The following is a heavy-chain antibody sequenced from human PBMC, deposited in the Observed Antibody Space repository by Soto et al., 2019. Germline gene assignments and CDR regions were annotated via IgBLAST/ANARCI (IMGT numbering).Heavy chain of an antibody. D-gene: IGHD1-26*01. Sequence: EVQLVESGGGLVQPGGSLRLSCAASGFTFSDHYVDWVRQAPGKGLEWVARIRNKANSYSTEYAASAKGRFTLSRDDSKNLGYIQMSSLKTEDTAVYYCARLRLGSYDLKYFDYWGQGTLVTVSS. CDR1: GFTFSDHY. CDR3: ARLRLGSYDLKYFDY. J-gene: IGHJ4*02. V-gene: IGHV3-72*01. CDR2: IRNKANSYST.